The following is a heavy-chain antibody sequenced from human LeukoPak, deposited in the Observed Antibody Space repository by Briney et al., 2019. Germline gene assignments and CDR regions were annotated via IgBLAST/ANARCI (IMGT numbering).Heavy chain of an antibody. D-gene: IGHD3-22*01. CDR2: ISPYNGNT. CDR3: ARVPYYYDSSGYYLYYFDY. Sequence: ASVKVSCKASGYTFISYGITWVRQAPGQGLEWMAWISPYNGNTNYAQKLQGRVTMTTDTSTSTAYMELRSLRSDDTAVYYCARVPYYYDSSGYYLYYFDYWGQGTLVTVSS. J-gene: IGHJ4*02. V-gene: IGHV1-18*01. CDR1: GYTFISYG.